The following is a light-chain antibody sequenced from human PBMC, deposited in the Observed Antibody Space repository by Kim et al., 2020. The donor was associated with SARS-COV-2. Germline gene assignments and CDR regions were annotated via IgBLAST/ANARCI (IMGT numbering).Light chain of an antibody. Sequence: ALGQTVRITCKGDSLRSYYASWYQQKPGQSPVLVIYGKNNRPSGIPDRFSGSSSGNTASLTITGAQAEDEADYYCNSRDSSGNHVVFGGGTKLTVL. V-gene: IGLV3-19*01. CDR2: GKN. CDR3: NSRDSSGNHVV. J-gene: IGLJ2*01. CDR1: SLRSYY.